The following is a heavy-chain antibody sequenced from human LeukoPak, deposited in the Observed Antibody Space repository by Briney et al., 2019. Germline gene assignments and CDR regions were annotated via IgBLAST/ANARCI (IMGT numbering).Heavy chain of an antibody. V-gene: IGHV3-21*01. CDR1: GFTFSSYS. CDR2: ISSSSSYI. CDR3: ARELGYCSGGSCYEEGAFDI. Sequence: GGSLRLSCAASGFTFSSYSMNWVRQAPGKGLEWVSSISSSSSYIYYADSVKGRFTISRDNAKNSLYLQMNSLRAEDTAVYYCARELGYCSGGSCYEEGAFDIWGQGTMVTVSS. J-gene: IGHJ3*02. D-gene: IGHD2-15*01.